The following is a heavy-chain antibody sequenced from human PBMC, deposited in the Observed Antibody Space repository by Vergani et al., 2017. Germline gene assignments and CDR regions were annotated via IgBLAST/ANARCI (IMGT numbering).Heavy chain of an antibody. CDR1: GGSISSSTYY. Sequence: QLQLQESGPGLVKPSETLSLTCTVSGGSISSSTYYWGWIRQPPGKVLEWLGSVYYSGSTYYNPSLKSRVTISVDTSKNQFSLKLNSVTAADTAVYYCARPLYYYYYMDVWGNGTTVTVSS. CDR2: VYYSGST. CDR3: ARPLYYYYYMDV. V-gene: IGHV4-39*01. J-gene: IGHJ6*03.